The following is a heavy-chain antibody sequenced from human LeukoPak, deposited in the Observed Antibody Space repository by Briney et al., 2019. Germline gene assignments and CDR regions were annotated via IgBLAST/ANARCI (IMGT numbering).Heavy chain of an antibody. V-gene: IGHV3-21*01. CDR2: ISSSSSYI. J-gene: IGHJ5*02. CDR1: GYTLSSYS. Sequence: GGSLRLSCAASGYTLSSYSMNCVPHAPGKGREGVSYISSSSSYIYYTDAVQGRFTMSRDNAKNSLYLQRNSLRAEDTTVYYGARDATMFGVGDNWFDPWRQGPLVSVSS. CDR3: ARDATMFGVGDNWFDP. D-gene: IGHD3-3*01.